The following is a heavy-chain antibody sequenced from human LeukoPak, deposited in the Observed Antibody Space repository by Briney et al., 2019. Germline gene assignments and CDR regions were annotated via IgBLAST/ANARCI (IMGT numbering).Heavy chain of an antibody. CDR3: AREKKTEWTTGAFDM. Sequence: PGGSLRLSCAASGFTFSEYSLNWVRQAPGKGLEWISYIDSSSTTIYYADSVKGRFTVSRDNAKNSLFLQMNSLRAEDTAVYYCAREKKTEWTTGAFDMWGQGTMVIVSS. J-gene: IGHJ3*02. CDR2: IDSSSTTI. CDR1: GFTFSEYS. V-gene: IGHV3-48*01. D-gene: IGHD3-3*01.